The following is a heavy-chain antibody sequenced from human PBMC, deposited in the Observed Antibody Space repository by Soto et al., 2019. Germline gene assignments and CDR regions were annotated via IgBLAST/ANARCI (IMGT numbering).Heavy chain of an antibody. V-gene: IGHV1-18*01. CDR3: ASATSIAVAGKET. J-gene: IGHJ4*02. CDR2: NSFYNGHT. Sequence: QVQLVQSGGEVKKPGASVKVSCKASGDTVTKYGISWVRQAPGQGLEWLGWNSFYNGHTNYALKFQDRITFTTDTSTSTASMELRSLTSDDTAVYYCASATSIAVAGKETWGQGTLVTVSS. CDR1: GDTVTKYG. D-gene: IGHD6-19*01.